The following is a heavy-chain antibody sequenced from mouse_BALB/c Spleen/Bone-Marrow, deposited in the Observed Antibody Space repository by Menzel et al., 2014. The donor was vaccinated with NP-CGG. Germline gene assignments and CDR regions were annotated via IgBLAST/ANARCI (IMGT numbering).Heavy chain of an antibody. D-gene: IGHD3-1*01. CDR3: TTLARSDFDY. CDR2: IYPGISDT. CDR1: GYTFSNYW. Sequence: VQLKESGTVLARPGAAVKMSCKASGYTFSNYWMHWVKQRPGQGLEWIGTIYPGISDTTYNQKFKGKAKLTAVTSTSTAYMELSSLTNEDSAVYYCTTLARSDFDYWGQGTTLTVSS. J-gene: IGHJ2*01. V-gene: IGHV1-5*01.